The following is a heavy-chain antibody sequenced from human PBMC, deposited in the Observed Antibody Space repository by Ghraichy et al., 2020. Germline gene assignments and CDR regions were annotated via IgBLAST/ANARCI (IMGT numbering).Heavy chain of an antibody. CDR1: GESFHLYD. Sequence: GSLRLSCDANGESFHLYDLTWIRQAPGKGLEWLGEILYSGYTNYNPSLESRLIISLDTSKRLFSLKINSVTAPDTAVYYCARGLQGIHHAFDSWGQGMLITVSS. J-gene: IGHJ5*01. CDR3: ARGLQGIHHAFDS. V-gene: IGHV4-34*12. CDR2: ILYSGYT. D-gene: IGHD2-8*01.